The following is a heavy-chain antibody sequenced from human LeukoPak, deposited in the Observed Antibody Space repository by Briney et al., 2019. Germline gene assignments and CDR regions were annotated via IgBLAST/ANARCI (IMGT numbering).Heavy chain of an antibody. CDR3: ARRIAAAGLNWFDP. Sequence: SETLSLTCTVSGGSISSYYWSWIRQPPGKGLEWIGYIYYSGSTNYNPSLKSRVTISVDTSKNRFSLKLSSVTAADTAVYYCARRIAAAGLNWFDPWGQGTLVTVSS. J-gene: IGHJ5*02. CDR1: GGSISSYY. CDR2: IYYSGST. D-gene: IGHD6-13*01. V-gene: IGHV4-59*08.